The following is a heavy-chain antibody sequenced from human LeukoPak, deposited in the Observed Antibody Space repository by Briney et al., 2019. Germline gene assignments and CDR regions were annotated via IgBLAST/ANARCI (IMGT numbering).Heavy chain of an antibody. CDR3: AKTLNMVRGVTTDY. D-gene: IGHD3-10*01. CDR1: GFTFSNYA. V-gene: IGHV3-23*01. J-gene: IGHJ4*02. CDR2: INAIGRST. Sequence: PGGSLRLSCAASGFTFSNYAMTWVRQAPGKGLEWVSAINAIGRSTYYADSVKGRFTISRDNSKNTLYLQMNSLRAEDTAVYYCAKTLNMVRGVTTDYWGQGTLVTVSS.